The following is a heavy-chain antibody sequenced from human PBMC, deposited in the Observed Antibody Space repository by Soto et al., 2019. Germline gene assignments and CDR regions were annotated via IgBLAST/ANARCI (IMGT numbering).Heavy chain of an antibody. Sequence: EVQLLESGGDLVQPGGSLRLSCAASGFTFSSYAMTWVRQAPGKGLEWVSAISGSGRSTYYVDSVKGRVTISRDNSKNTLFLQMNSLRAEDTAVYYCAKDSPFSASYKEDAFDIWGQGTLVTVSS. CDR1: GFTFSSYA. CDR2: ISGSGRST. CDR3: AKDSPFSASYKEDAFDI. V-gene: IGHV3-23*01. J-gene: IGHJ3*02. D-gene: IGHD1-26*01.